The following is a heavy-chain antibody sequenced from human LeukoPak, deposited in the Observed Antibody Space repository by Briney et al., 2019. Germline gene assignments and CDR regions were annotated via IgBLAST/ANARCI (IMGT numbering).Heavy chain of an antibody. CDR1: GFTFSSYW. D-gene: IGHD5-18*01. CDR3: AKDPRGYSYGYGAGLAWYFDY. Sequence: GGSLRLSCAASGFTFSSYWMHWVRQAPGKGLEWVAVISYDGSNKYYADSVKGRFTISRDNSKNTLYLQMNSLRAEDTAVYYCAKDPRGYSYGYGAGLAWYFDYWGQGTLVTVSS. CDR2: ISYDGSNK. V-gene: IGHV3-30*18. J-gene: IGHJ4*02.